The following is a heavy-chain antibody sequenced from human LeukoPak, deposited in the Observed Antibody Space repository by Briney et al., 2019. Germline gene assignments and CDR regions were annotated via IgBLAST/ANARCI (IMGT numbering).Heavy chain of an antibody. J-gene: IGHJ6*03. D-gene: IGHD6-6*01. V-gene: IGHV3-48*04. Sequence: GGSLRLSCAASGFTFSSYAMNWVRQAPGRGLEWVSYISSSGSTIYYADSVKGRFTISRDNAKNTLYLQMDSLRAEDTAVYYCARDGTAARYYYYYYMDVWGKGTTVTVSS. CDR3: ARDGTAARYYYYYYMDV. CDR1: GFTFSSYA. CDR2: ISSSGSTI.